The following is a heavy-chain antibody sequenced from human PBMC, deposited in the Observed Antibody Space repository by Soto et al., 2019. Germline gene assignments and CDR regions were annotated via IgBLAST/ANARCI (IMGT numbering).Heavy chain of an antibody. D-gene: IGHD1-1*01. J-gene: IGHJ4*02. CDR3: ARENWKESPGDY. CDR2: INVYNGKT. V-gene: IGHV1-18*01. CDR1: GYTFSTYG. Sequence: QVQLVQSGTEVKKPGASVIISCKTSGYTFSTYGITWVRQAPGQGLEWMGWINVYNGKTDYAQKFQDRVTMTADTTATTAYMELRSLKSVDTAVYDRARENWKESPGDYWGQGTLVTVSS.